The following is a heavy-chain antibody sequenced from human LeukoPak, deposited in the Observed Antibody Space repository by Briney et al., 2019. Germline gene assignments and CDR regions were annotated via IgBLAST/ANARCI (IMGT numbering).Heavy chain of an antibody. J-gene: IGHJ4*02. CDR1: GYTFSGYN. CDR2: INPNNGAT. V-gene: IGHV1-2*02. CDR3: ARYNWNDVVSALDS. D-gene: IGHD1-1*01. Sequence: ASVKVSCKASGYTFSGYNIHWVRQAPGQGLEWMGWINPNNGATHYAQKFQGGVTMTRGPSITTFYMEVSSLTSDDTACYYCARYNWNDVVSALDSWGQGTLVTVSS.